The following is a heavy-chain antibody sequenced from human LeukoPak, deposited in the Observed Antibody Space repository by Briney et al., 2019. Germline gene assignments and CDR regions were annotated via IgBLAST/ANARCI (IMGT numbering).Heavy chain of an antibody. CDR2: ISSSSSYI. D-gene: IGHD6-19*01. V-gene: IGHV3-21*01. CDR1: GFTFSSYR. Sequence: PGGSLRLSCAASGFTFSSYRMNWVRQAPGKGLEWVSSISSSSSYIYYADSVKSRFTISRDNAKNSLYLQMNSLRAEDTAVYYCASLAVTYYYYYGMEVWGQGTTVTVSS. CDR3: ASLAVTYYYYYGMEV. J-gene: IGHJ6*02.